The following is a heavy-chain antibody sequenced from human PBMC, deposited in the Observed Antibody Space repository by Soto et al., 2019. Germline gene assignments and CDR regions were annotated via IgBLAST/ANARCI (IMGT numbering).Heavy chain of an antibody. CDR1: VGSFSGYY. V-gene: IGHV4-34*01. J-gene: IGHJ4*02. Sequence: SETLSLTCAVYVGSFSGYYWSWIRQPPGKGLEWIGEINHSGSTNYNPSLKSRVTISVDTSKNQFSLKLSSVTAADTAVYYCARARRYYFYYWGQGTLVTVSS. D-gene: IGHD2-8*01. CDR2: INHSGST. CDR3: ARARRYYFYY.